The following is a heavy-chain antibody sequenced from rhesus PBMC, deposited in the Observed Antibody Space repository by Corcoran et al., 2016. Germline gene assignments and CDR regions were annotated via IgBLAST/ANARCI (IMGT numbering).Heavy chain of an antibody. CDR2: INPYNGNT. Sequence: QVQLVQSWAEVKKPGSSVKVSCKASGYTFTDYYMHWVRQAPRQGLEWMGWINPYNGNTKYAQKFQGTVTMTRDTSTSTANMELSSLRSEDTAVYYCARGPGYCTGSGCYADWYFDLWGPGTPITISS. CDR3: ARGPGYCTGSGCYADWYFDL. V-gene: IGHV1S2*01. J-gene: IGHJ2*01. CDR1: GYTFTDYY. D-gene: IGHD2-21*01.